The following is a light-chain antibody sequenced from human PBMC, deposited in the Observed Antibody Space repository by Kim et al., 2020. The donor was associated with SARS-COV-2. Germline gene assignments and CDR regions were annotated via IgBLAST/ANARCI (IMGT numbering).Light chain of an antibody. CDR2: WAS. CDR3: QQYYSCPVT. Sequence: DIVMTQSPDSLAVSLGERATINCKSSQSLLYSSNNWNYLAWYQQKPGQPPRLLIYWASTRESGVPDRFSGGGSGTDFTLTVSSLQAEDVAVYYCQQYYSCPVTFGGGTKVDIK. J-gene: IGKJ4*01. V-gene: IGKV4-1*01. CDR1: QSLLYSSNNWNY.